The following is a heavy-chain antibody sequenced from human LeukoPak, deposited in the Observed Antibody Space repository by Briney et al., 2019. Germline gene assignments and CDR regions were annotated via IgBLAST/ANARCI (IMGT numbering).Heavy chain of an antibody. V-gene: IGHV3-53*01. CDR1: GLTVITYD. J-gene: IGHJ4*02. D-gene: IGHD1-14*01. CDR2: LYSDSNT. CDR3: ARGVEPLAANALAY. Sequence: GGPLSLSCAASGLTVITYDMTWAPQAPGKGLEWVSVLYSDSNTKYADSVQGRFTISRDNSKNTLYLEMNSLIPDDTAVYYCARGVEPLAANALAYWGQGTLVTVSS.